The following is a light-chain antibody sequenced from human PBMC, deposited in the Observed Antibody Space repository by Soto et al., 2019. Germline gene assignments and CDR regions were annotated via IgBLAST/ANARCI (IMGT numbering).Light chain of an antibody. Sequence: EIVLTQSPATLSLSPGERATLSCSASQSVSSYLAWYQQKPGQAPRLLIYGASSRATGIPDRFSGSGSGTDFTLTISRLEPEDFAVYYCQQYGSPTWTFGQGTKVDNK. J-gene: IGKJ1*01. CDR2: GAS. CDR1: QSVSSY. V-gene: IGKV3-20*01. CDR3: QQYGSPTWT.